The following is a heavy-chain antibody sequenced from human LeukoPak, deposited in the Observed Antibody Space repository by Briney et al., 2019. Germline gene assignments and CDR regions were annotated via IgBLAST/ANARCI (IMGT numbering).Heavy chain of an antibody. D-gene: IGHD5-18*01. Sequence: PSETLSLACTVSGGSISSYYWSWIRQPPGKGLEWIGYIYYSGSTNYNPSLKSRVTISVDTSKNQFSLKLSSVTAADTAVYYCAREIGGYSYGYVGAFDIWGQGTMVTVSS. J-gene: IGHJ3*02. CDR1: GGSISSYY. CDR3: AREIGGYSYGYVGAFDI. CDR2: IYYSGST. V-gene: IGHV4-59*01.